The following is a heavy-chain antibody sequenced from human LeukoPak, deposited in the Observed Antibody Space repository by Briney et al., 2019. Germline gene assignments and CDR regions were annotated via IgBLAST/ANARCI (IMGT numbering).Heavy chain of an antibody. Sequence: SETLSLTCTGSGGSISSYYWSWIRQPPGKGLEWIGYIYHSGSTKYNPSLKSRVTISVDTSKNQFSLKLSSVTAADTAVYYCARDGYSGNDGLWGQGTLVTVSS. D-gene: IGHD5-12*01. CDR3: ARDGYSGNDGL. CDR1: GGSISSYY. V-gene: IGHV4-59*01. J-gene: IGHJ4*02. CDR2: IYHSGST.